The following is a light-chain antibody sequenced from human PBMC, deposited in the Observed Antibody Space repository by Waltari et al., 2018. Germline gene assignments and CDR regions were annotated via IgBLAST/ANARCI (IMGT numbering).Light chain of an antibody. CDR3: SSYTSSNTLV. J-gene: IGLJ2*01. V-gene: IGLV2-14*01. CDR2: EVN. CDR1: SSHVGGYNY. Sequence: QSALTQPASVSGSPGQSITISCTGTSSHVGGYNYVSWYQPHPGKAPKIMIYEVNNRPSGVSNRVSGSKSGNTASLTISGLQAEDEADYYCSSYTSSNTLVFGGGTKLTVL.